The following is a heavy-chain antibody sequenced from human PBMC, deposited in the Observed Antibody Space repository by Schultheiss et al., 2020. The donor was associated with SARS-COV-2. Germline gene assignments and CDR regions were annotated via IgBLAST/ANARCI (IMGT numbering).Heavy chain of an antibody. CDR1: GFSFRSFG. J-gene: IGHJ6*02. D-gene: IGHD3-9*01. V-gene: IGHV3-30*04. Sequence: GGSLRLSCAASGFSFRSFGMHWVRQAPGKGLEWVTTISHDGSNKYYADSVKGRFTISRDNSKNTLYLQMNSLRAEDTAVYYCARDTKITIFYSAPHYGMDVWGQGTTVTVSS. CDR3: ARDTKITIFYSAPHYGMDV. CDR2: ISHDGSNK.